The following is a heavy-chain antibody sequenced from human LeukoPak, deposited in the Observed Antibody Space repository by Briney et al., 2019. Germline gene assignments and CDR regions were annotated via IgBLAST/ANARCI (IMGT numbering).Heavy chain of an antibody. D-gene: IGHD6-19*01. CDR3: ARDVPRRSSGWYVAGGFDY. Sequence: GGSMRLSCAASGFTFSSYAMSWVRQAPGKGLEWVSAISGSGGSTYYADSVKGRFTISRDNSKNTLYLLMNSLRAEDTAVYYCARDVPRRSSGWYVAGGFDYWGQGTLVTVSS. J-gene: IGHJ4*02. V-gene: IGHV3-23*01. CDR2: ISGSGGST. CDR1: GFTFSSYA.